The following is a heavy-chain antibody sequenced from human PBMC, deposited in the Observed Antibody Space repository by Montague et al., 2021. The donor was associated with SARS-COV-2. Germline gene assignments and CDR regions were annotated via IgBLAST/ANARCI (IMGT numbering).Heavy chain of an antibody. CDR2: IYYSANT. V-gene: IGHV4-39*01. Sequence: SETLSLTCTVSGGSITCSAYYWSWLRQSPGKRRIWIGTIYYSANTYPNPYLQSRLTIAMDTYKIQLSLNIKSVTAADTAEYFCESLGSPAYWARDCYLRDYGMDVWGQGTRVTVSS. CDR3: ESLGSPAYWARDCYLRDYGMDV. CDR1: GGSITCSAYY. J-gene: IGHJ6*02. D-gene: IGHD2-21*02.